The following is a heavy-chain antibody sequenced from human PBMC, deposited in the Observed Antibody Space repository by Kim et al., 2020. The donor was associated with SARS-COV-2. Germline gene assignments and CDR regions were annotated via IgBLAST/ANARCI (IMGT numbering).Heavy chain of an antibody. CDR1: GYSFTSYW. V-gene: IGHV5-10-1*01. D-gene: IGHD6-13*01. J-gene: IGHJ5*02. Sequence: GESLKISCKGSGYSFTSYWISWVRQMPVKGLEWMGRIDPSDSYTNYSPSFQGHVTISADKSISTAYLQWSSLKAADTAMYYCASTTSAYSSSIGNNWFDPWGQGTLVTVSS. CDR2: IDPSDSYT. CDR3: ASTTSAYSSSIGNNWFDP.